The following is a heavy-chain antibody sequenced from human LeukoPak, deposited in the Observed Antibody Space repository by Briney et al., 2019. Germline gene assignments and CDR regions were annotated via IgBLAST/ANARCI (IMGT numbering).Heavy chain of an antibody. V-gene: IGHV4-59*12. D-gene: IGHD4-17*01. CDR1: GGSISSYY. J-gene: IGHJ3*02. CDR2: IYYSGST. CDR3: ARGPRLRSRAFDI. Sequence: SETLSLTCTVSGGSISSYYWSWIRQPPGKGLEWIGYIYYSGSTNYNPSLKSRVTISVDTSKNQFSLKLSSVTAADTAVYYCARGPRLRSRAFDIWGQGTMVTVSS.